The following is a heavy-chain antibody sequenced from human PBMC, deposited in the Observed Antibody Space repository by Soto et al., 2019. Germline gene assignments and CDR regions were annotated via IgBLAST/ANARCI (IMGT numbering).Heavy chain of an antibody. CDR3: ARTSIAAYNFDY. CDR1: GFSLSNARMG. D-gene: IGHD6-6*01. CDR2: IFSNDEK. V-gene: IGHV2-26*01. Sequence: QVTLKESGPVLVKPTETLTLTCTVSGFSLSNARMGVSWIRQPPGKALEWLAHIFSNDEKSYSTSLKSRLTISKDTSKSQVVLTMTNIDPVDTATYYCARTSIAAYNFDYWGQGTLVTVSS. J-gene: IGHJ4*02.